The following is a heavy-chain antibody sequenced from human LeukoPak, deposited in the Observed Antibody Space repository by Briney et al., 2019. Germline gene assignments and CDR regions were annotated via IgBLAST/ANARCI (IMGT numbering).Heavy chain of an antibody. Sequence: PSETLSLTCTVSGGSISSGGYYWTWIRQHPGKRLEWIGYIYYSGSTYYNPSLKSRLTISIDTSKNQFSLKLSSVTAADTAVYYCARSTDMVRGVIGYWGQGTLVTVSS. CDR1: GGSISSGGYY. V-gene: IGHV4-31*03. CDR2: IYYSGST. CDR3: ARSTDMVRGVIGY. D-gene: IGHD3-10*01. J-gene: IGHJ4*02.